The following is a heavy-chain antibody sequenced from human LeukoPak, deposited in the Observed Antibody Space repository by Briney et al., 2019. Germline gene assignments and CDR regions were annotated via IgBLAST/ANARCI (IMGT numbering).Heavy chain of an antibody. V-gene: IGHV3-53*01. Sequence: GGSLRPSCAASGFTFSSHWMTWVRQAPGKGLEWVSVIYSGGSTYYADSAKGRFTISRDNSKNTLYLQMNSLRAEDTAVYYCARGDPIVVVYWGQGTLVTVSS. D-gene: IGHD3-22*01. CDR2: IYSGGST. J-gene: IGHJ4*02. CDR3: ARGDPIVVVY. CDR1: GFTFSSHW.